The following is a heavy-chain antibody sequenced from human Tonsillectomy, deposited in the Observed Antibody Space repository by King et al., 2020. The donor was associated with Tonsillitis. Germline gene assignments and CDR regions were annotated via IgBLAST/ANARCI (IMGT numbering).Heavy chain of an antibody. Sequence: LQLQESGPGLVKPSETLSLTCTVSGGSISSYYWSWIRQPPGKGLEWIGYIYYSGSTNYNPSHKSRVTISVDTSKNQFSPKLSSVTAADTAVYYCARANYSDSIGYPYWYFALWGRGTLFTVSS. CDR2: IYYSGST. CDR1: GGSISSYY. J-gene: IGHJ2*01. D-gene: IGHD3-22*01. CDR3: ARANYSDSIGYPYWYFAL. V-gene: IGHV4-59*01.